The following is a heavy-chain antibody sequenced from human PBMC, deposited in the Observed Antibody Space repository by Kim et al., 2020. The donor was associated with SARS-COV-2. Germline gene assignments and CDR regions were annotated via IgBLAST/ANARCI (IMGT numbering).Heavy chain of an antibody. CDR3: ARGGSWYGMDV. Sequence: TNYNPSLKSRVTISVDKSKNQFSLKLSSVTAADTAVYYCARGGSWYGMDVWGQGTTVTVSS. CDR2: T. J-gene: IGHJ6*02. D-gene: IGHD1-26*01. V-gene: IGHV4-4*02.